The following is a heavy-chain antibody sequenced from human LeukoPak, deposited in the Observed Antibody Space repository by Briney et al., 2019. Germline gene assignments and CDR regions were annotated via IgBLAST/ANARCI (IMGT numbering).Heavy chain of an antibody. Sequence: PSETLSLTCTLSGDFFRSGGLYWGWIRQPPGKRPEWIGDTFHTGKTNYNPSLRSRATISLDTSKSQFSLRLTSMTAADTAVYYCARVQWQLVPDYWGQGTLVTVSS. CDR3: ARVQWQLVPDY. D-gene: IGHD6-6*01. CDR2: TFHTGKT. CDR1: GDFFRSGGLY. V-gene: IGHV4-61*08. J-gene: IGHJ4*02.